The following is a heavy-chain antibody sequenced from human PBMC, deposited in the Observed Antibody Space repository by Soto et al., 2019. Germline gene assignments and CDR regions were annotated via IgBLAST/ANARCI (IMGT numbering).Heavy chain of an antibody. Sequence: SETLSLTCTVSVGAISSYYWSWIRQPPGKGLEWIGYVYYSGSTNYNPSLKSRVTISVDTSKNQFSLKLSSVTAADTAVYYCARMEVDWWFDPWGQGTLVTVSS. CDR1: VGAISSYY. D-gene: IGHD3-9*01. V-gene: IGHV4-59*01. CDR3: ARMEVDWWFDP. CDR2: VYYSGST. J-gene: IGHJ5*02.